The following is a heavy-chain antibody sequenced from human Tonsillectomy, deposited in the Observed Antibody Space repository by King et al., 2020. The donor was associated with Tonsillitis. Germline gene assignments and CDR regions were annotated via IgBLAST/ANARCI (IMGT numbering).Heavy chain of an antibody. CDR3: ARGGDLSTGGSLFDP. V-gene: IGHV4-61*02. J-gene: IGHJ5*02. Sequence: QLQESGPGLVKPSQNLSLTCTVSGASISSGSSYWRWIRQPAGKGLEWIGRIYTTGSTNYNPSLESRVTMSTDTSRNQFSLKLSSVTAADSAVYYCARGGDLSTGGSLFDPWGQGTLVTVSS. CDR2: IYTTGST. D-gene: IGHD3-9*01. CDR1: GASISSGSSY.